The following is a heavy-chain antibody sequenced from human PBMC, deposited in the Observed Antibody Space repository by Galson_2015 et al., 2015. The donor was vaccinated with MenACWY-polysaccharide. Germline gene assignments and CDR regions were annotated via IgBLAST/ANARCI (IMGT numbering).Heavy chain of an antibody. V-gene: IGHV3-74*01. Sequence: SLRLSCAASGFTFGSNWMHWVRQAPGKGLVWVSLIKSDGSSTSYADSVKGRFTISRDNAKNTLHLQMNSLRVEDTALYYCARDGTGTVAGALDIWGQGTMVTVSS. J-gene: IGHJ3*02. CDR3: ARDGTGTVAGALDI. CDR1: GFTFGSNW. CDR2: IKSDGSST. D-gene: IGHD1/OR15-1a*01.